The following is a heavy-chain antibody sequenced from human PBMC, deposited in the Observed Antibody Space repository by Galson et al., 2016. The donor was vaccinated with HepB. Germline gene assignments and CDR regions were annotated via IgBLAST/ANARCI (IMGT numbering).Heavy chain of an antibody. CDR2: IGQDESHK. CDR1: GFSFSNSW. V-gene: IGHV3-7*04. J-gene: IGHJ4*02. D-gene: IGHD5-24*01. Sequence: SLRLSCAGSGFSFSNSWMSWVRQTPGKALERVANIGQDESHKYYVASVRGRFAISRDNAKNSLYLQMNTLRAEDTAVYYCARDRGWQQFDFWGQGTPVTVSS. CDR3: ARDRGWQQFDF.